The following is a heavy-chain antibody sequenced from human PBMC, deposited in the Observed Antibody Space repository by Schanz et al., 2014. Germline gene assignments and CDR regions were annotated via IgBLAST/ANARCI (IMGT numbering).Heavy chain of an antibody. CDR2: ISYSGST. V-gene: IGHV4-34*02. Sequence: QVQLQQWGAGLLKPSETLSLTCAVYGGSFSSNYWSWIRQHPGKGLEWIGFISYSGSTYYNPSFKSQVPTSVYPSKNHFSPNVRSVPAADTAVYYCARQFYDILTGYWFPYYFDYWGQGTLVTVSS. J-gene: IGHJ4*02. D-gene: IGHD3-9*01. CDR1: GGSFSSNY. CDR3: ARQFYDILTGYWFPYYFDY.